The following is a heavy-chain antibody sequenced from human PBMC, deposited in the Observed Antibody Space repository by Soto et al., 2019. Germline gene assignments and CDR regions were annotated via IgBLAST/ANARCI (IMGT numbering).Heavy chain of an antibody. CDR2: IRSKAYGGTT. Sequence: GGSLRLSCTASGFTFSDYAMSWVRQAPGKGLEWVGFIRSKAYGGTTEYAASVNGRFTISRDDYKSIAYLQMNSLKTEDTAVYYCSRDETNYYYYGMDVWGQGTTVTVSS. CDR1: GFTFSDYA. V-gene: IGHV3-49*04. J-gene: IGHJ6*02. CDR3: SRDETNYYYYGMDV. D-gene: IGHD4-17*01.